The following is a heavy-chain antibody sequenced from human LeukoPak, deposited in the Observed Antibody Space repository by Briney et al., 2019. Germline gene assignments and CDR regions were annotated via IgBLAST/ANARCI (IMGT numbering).Heavy chain of an antibody. CDR1: GYRFTSDW. CDR3: ARLSGRVVCSAGSCYIDS. CDR2: IYPGDSDT. D-gene: IGHD2-15*01. V-gene: IGHV5-51*01. J-gene: IGHJ4*02. Sequence: GESLKISCKGSGYRFTSDWIGWVRQLPGKGLEWMGIIYPGDSDTRYSPSFQGQVTISADKSVNTAYLQWSSLKASDTAMYYCARLSGRVVCSAGSCYIDSWGQGTLVTVSS.